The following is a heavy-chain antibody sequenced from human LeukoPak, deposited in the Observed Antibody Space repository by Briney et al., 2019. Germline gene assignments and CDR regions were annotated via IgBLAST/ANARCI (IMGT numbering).Heavy chain of an antibody. CDR2: ISSSSSTI. D-gene: IGHD5-18*01. J-gene: IGHJ4*02. Sequence: GGSLRLSCAASGFTFSSYSMNWVRQAPGKGLEWVSYISSSSSTIYYADSVKGRFTISRDNSKNTLYLQMNSLRAEDTAVYFCVRVGYSYGYGDWNHFDYWGQGTLVTVSS. CDR3: VRVGYSYGYGDWNHFDY. CDR1: GFTFSSYS. V-gene: IGHV3-48*04.